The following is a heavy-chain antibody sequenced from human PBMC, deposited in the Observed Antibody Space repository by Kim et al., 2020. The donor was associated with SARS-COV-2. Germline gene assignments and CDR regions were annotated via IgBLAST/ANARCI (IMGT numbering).Heavy chain of an antibody. V-gene: IGHV3-30*18. CDR3: AKSFSGSYFGYDY. CDR1: GFTFNTYG. J-gene: IGHJ4*02. Sequence: GGSLRLSCAASGFTFNTYGMHWVRQAPGKGLEWVAFISCDGSNKYYADSVKGRFTISRDNSKNTLYLQMNSLRIEDTAVYYCAKSFSGSYFGYDYWGQGTMVTVSS. CDR2: ISCDGSNK. D-gene: IGHD1-26*01.